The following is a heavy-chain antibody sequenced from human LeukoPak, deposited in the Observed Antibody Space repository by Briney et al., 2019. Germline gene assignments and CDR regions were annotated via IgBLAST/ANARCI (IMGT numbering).Heavy chain of an antibody. CDR3: ATGYYDYVWGSYMDAFDI. V-gene: IGHV1-24*01. J-gene: IGHJ3*02. Sequence: ASVKVSCKVSGYTLTELSMHWVRQAPGKGLEWMGGFDPEDDETIYAQKFQGRVTMTEDTSTDTAYMELSSLRSEDTAVYYCATGYYDYVWGSYMDAFDIWGQGTMVTVSS. CDR1: GYTLTELS. CDR2: FDPEDDET. D-gene: IGHD3-16*01.